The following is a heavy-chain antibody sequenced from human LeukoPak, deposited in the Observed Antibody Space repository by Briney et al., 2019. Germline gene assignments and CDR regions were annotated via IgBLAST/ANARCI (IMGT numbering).Heavy chain of an antibody. J-gene: IGHJ4*02. CDR1: GGSFSGYY. Sequence: KPSETLSLTCVVYGGSFSGYYWSWIRQPPGKGLEWIGEINHSGSTNYNPSLKSRVTISVDTSKNQFSLKLSSVTAADTAVYNCATYYYDFWSGYSARFDYWGQGTLVTVSS. CDR3: ATYYYDFWSGYSARFDY. V-gene: IGHV4-34*01. CDR2: INHSGST. D-gene: IGHD3-3*01.